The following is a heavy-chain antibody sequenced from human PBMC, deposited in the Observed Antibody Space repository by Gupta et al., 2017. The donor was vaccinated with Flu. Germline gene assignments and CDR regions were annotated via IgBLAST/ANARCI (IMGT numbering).Heavy chain of an antibody. CDR2: INPNSGGT. CDR3: ARERVRGQKGYYYGMDV. J-gene: IGHJ6*02. D-gene: IGHD3-10*01. Sequence: QVQLVQPGAEVKKPGASVKVSCKASGYTFTGYYMHWVRQAPGQGLEWMGWINPNSGGTNYAQKFQGRVTMTRDTSISTAYMELSRLRSDDTAVYYCARERVRGQKGYYYGMDVWGQGTTVTVSS. V-gene: IGHV1-2*02. CDR1: GYTFTGYY.